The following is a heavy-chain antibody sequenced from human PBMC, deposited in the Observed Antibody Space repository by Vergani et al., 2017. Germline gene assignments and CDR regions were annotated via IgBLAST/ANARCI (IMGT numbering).Heavy chain of an antibody. V-gene: IGHV4-59*01. CDR2: IYYSGST. CDR1: GGSISSYY. J-gene: IGHJ6*03. Sequence: QVQLQESGPGLVKPSETLSLTCTVSGGSISSYYWSWFRQPPGKGLEWIGYIYYSGSTNYNPSLKSRVTISVVTAKNQFSLKLSSVTAADTAVYYCARGFYDFWSGYSPYYYYMDVWGKGTTVTVSS. D-gene: IGHD3-3*01. CDR3: ARGFYDFWSGYSPYYYYMDV.